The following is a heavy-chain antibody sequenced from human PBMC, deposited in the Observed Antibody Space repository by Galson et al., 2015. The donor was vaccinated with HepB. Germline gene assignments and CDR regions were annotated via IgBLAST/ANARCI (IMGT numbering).Heavy chain of an antibody. V-gene: IGHV3-74*01. CDR1: GFTFSSYW. D-gene: IGHD6-19*01. Sequence: SLRLSCAASGFTFSSYWMHWVRQAPGKGLVWVSRINSDGSSTSYADSVKGRFTISRDNSKNTLYLQMNSLRAEDTAVYYCANPLGFSGRIAVAGTPFDYWGQGTLVTVSS. J-gene: IGHJ4*02. CDR2: INSDGSST. CDR3: ANPLGFSGRIAVAGTPFDY.